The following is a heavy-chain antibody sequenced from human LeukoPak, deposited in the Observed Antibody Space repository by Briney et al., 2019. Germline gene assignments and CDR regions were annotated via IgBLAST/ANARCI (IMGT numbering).Heavy chain of an antibody. D-gene: IGHD5-24*01. CDR1: GGTFSSYT. V-gene: IGHV1-69*04. CDR2: IIPILGIV. J-gene: IGHJ4*02. Sequence: SVKVSCKASGGTFSSYTISWVRQAPGQGREWMGRIIPILGIVNYAQKFQGRVTITADKSTSTAYMELSSLRSEDTAVYYCARDSDGYTVYYFDYWGQGTLVTVSS. CDR3: ARDSDGYTVYYFDY.